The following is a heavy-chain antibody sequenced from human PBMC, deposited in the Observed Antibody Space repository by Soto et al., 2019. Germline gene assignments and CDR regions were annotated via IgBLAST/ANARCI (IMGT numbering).Heavy chain of an antibody. D-gene: IGHD3-16*02. CDR2: INHSGST. J-gene: IGHJ3*02. CDR1: GGSFSGYY. V-gene: IGHV4-34*01. CDR3: ARGLSGYDYIWGSYRYGRAFDI. Sequence: QVQLQQWGAGLLKPSETLSLTCAVYGGSFSGYYWSWIRQPPGKGLEWIGEINHSGSTNYNPSLKSRVTISVYTSKNQFSLKLSSVTAADTAVYYCARGLSGYDYIWGSYRYGRAFDIWGQGTMVTVSS.